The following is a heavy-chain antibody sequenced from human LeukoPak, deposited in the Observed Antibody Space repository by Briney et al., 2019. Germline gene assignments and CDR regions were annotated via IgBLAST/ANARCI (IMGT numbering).Heavy chain of an antibody. Sequence: ASVKVSCKASGGTFSSYAISWVRQAPGQGLEWMGRIIPILGIANYAQKFQGRVTITADKSTSTAYMELSSLRSEDTAVYYCGKPMVPGVTPLEYRGPGNLVTVFS. D-gene: IGHD3-10*01. V-gene: IGHV1-69*04. CDR1: GGTFSSYA. J-gene: IGHJ4*02. CDR2: IIPILGIA. CDR3: GKPMVPGVTPLEY.